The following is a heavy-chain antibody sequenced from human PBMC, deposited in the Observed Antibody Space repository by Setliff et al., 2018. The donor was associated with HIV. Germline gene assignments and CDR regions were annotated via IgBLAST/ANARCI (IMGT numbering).Heavy chain of an antibody. D-gene: IGHD3-16*01. V-gene: IGHV1-2*02. CDR1: GYTFSDSY. Sequence: ASVKVSCKASGYTFSDSYMYWVRQAPGQGLECLGWTNPNSEVTNYAQKFQGRVTMTRDTSISTAYMELNSLRSDDTAVYYCATAGGRSWFDPWGPGTLVTVSS. CDR3: ATAGGRSWFDP. CDR2: TNPNSEVT. J-gene: IGHJ5*02.